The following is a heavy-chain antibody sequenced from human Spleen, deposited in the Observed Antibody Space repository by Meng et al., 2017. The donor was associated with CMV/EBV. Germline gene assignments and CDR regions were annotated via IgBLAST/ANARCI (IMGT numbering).Heavy chain of an antibody. CDR3: ARGRTLVAAITYNWFDP. CDR1: GGSFSGYY. Sequence: GSLRLSCAVYGGSFSGYYWSWIRQPPGKGLEWIGEINHSGCTNYNPSLKSRVTISIDTSKNQFSLKLRSATAADTAVYYCARGRTLVAAITYNWFDPWGQGTLVTVSS. CDR2: INHSGCT. D-gene: IGHD2-15*01. J-gene: IGHJ5*02. V-gene: IGHV4-34*01.